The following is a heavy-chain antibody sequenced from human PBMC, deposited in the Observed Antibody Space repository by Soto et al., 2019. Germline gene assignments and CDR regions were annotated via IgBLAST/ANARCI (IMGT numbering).Heavy chain of an antibody. V-gene: IGHV4-59*01. CDR3: VRPSHAIRDSSGYYPY. D-gene: IGHD3-22*01. CDR2: IYYGGNT. CDR1: GGYIIDFC. J-gene: IGHJ4*02. Sequence: SELMPLPWTVAGGYIIDFCCRWIRQSTGKGLEWVGYIYYGGNTKYNPSLESRVTISVDTSKNQFSLKLSSVTAADTAVYYCVRPSHAIRDSSGYYPYWGQRMLVLVSS.